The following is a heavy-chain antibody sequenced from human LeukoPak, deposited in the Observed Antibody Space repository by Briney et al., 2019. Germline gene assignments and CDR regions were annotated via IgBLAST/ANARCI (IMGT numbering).Heavy chain of an antibody. CDR2: IIPIFGTA. D-gene: IGHD6-13*01. Sequence: SVKVSCKASGGTFSSYAISWVRQAPGQGLEWMGGIIPIFGTANYAQKFQGRVTITADESTSTAYMELSSLRSEDTAVYYCARDLPAAGNWFDPWDQGTLVTVSS. V-gene: IGHV1-69*13. CDR3: ARDLPAAGNWFDP. J-gene: IGHJ5*02. CDR1: GGTFSSYA.